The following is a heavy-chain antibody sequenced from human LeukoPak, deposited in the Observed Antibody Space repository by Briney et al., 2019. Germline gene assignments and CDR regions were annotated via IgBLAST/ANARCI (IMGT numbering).Heavy chain of an antibody. J-gene: IGHJ1*01. V-gene: IGHV3-30*02. D-gene: IGHD3-16*01. Sequence: GGSLRLSCAASGFTFSDHYMHWVRQAPGKGLEWVAFIRYDGSNKYYADSVKGRFTISRDNSKNTLYLQMNSLRAEDTAVYYCAKVTDDWAEGTLVTVSS. CDR1: GFTFSDHY. CDR2: IRYDGSNK. CDR3: AKVTDD.